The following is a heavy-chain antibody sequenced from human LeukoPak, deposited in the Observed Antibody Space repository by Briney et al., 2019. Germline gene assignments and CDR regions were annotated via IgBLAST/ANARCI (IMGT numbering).Heavy chain of an antibody. CDR1: GFTFSSYA. Sequence: GGSLRLSCAASGFTFSSYAMSWVRQAPGKGLEWVSSISDSGGNTSNADSVKGRFTISRDNSKNTLYLQMNSLRAEDTAVYYCVRGGYSGYEYAFDIWGQGTMVTVSS. D-gene: IGHD5-12*01. J-gene: IGHJ3*02. CDR2: ISDSGGNT. CDR3: VRGGYSGYEYAFDI. V-gene: IGHV3-23*01.